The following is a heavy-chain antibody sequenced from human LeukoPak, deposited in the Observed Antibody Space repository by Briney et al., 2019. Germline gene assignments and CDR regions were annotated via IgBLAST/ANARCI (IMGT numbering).Heavy chain of an antibody. CDR3: AKGHSAHGTGFDC. D-gene: IGHD1-14*01. CDR2: ISGGSGSST. J-gene: IGHJ4*02. V-gene: IGHV3-23*01. Sequence: PRGSLRLSCAASGFTFSNYAMSWVRQAPGKGLEWFSAISGGSGSSTYYADAVKGRFTISRDNSKTTLYLEMNSLRAEDTAVYYCAKGHSAHGTGFDCWGQGTLVAVSS. CDR1: GFTFSNYA.